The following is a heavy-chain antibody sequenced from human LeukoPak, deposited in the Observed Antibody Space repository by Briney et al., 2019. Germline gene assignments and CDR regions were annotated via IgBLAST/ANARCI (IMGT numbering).Heavy chain of an antibody. D-gene: IGHD6-6*01. CDR3: AKDRGGIAARLPDY. J-gene: IGHJ4*02. CDR2: ISGSGGST. CDR1: GFTFSSYA. Sequence: GGALRLSCAASGFTFSSYAMSWVRQAPGKGLEWVSAISGSGGSTYYADSVQGRFTISRDNSKNTLYLQMNSLRAEDTAVYYCAKDRGGIAARLPDYWGQGTLVTVSS. V-gene: IGHV3-23*01.